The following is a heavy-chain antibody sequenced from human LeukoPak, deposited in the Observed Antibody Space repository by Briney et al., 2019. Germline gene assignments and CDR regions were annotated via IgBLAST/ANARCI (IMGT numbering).Heavy chain of an antibody. Sequence: KASETLSLTCTVSGGSISSGDYSWSWIRQPPGKGLEWIGYIYYSGSTNYNPSLKSRVTISVDTSKNQFSLKLSSVTAADTAVYYCARGDNTVTGNIYFDYWGQGTLVTVSS. CDR1: GGSISSGDYS. V-gene: IGHV4-61*08. D-gene: IGHD4-17*01. J-gene: IGHJ4*02. CDR3: ARGDNTVTGNIYFDY. CDR2: IYYSGST.